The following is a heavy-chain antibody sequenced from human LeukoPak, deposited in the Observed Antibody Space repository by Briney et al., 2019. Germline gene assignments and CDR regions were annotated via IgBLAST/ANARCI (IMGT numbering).Heavy chain of an antibody. Sequence: SETLSLTSTVSGGSISSYYWSWIRLPPGKGLEWIGYIYYSGSTNYNPSLKSRVTISVDTSKNQFSLKLNSVTAADTAVYYCARDPSYDSSGYLDYWGPGTLVTVSS. J-gene: IGHJ4*02. CDR1: GGSISSYY. D-gene: IGHD3-22*01. V-gene: IGHV4-59*01. CDR3: ARDPSYDSSGYLDY. CDR2: IYYSGST.